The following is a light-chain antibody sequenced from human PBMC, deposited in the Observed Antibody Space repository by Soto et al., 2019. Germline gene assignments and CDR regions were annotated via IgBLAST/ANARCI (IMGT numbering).Light chain of an antibody. V-gene: IGKV3-20*01. CDR3: QQYINWLT. CDR2: GAS. Sequence: EIVLTQSPGTLSLSPGERATLSCRASQSVSSSYLAWYQQKLGQAPRLLIYGASSRATGIPDRFSGSGSGTEFTLTISSLQSEDFVVYYCQQYINWLTFGGGTKVEIK. CDR1: QSVSSSY. J-gene: IGKJ4*01.